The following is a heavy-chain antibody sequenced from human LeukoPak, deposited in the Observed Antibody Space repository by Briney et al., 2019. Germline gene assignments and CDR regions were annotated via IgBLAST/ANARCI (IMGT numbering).Heavy chain of an antibody. CDR2: ISSYNGNR. CDR3: ARDERSSCRGDSCYYFDY. D-gene: IGHD2-15*01. J-gene: IGHJ4*02. Sequence: ASVKVSCKASGYTFTSHSVSWVRPAPGQRVEWMAWISSYNGNRNCAQKFQGRVTMTTDTSTSTAYMEVRSLRSDDTAVYYCARDERSSCRGDSCYYFDYWGQGTLVTVSP. CDR1: GYTFTSHS. V-gene: IGHV1-18*01.